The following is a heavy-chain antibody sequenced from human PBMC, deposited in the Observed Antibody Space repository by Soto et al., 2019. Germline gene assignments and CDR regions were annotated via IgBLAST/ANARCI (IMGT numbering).Heavy chain of an antibody. CDR3: ARRYGASFDY. CDR1: GGAISSYY. D-gene: IGHD4-17*01. Sequence: PSETLSLTCTVWGGAISSYYWSWIRQPPGKGLEWIGYIYYSGSTNYNPSLKSRVTISVDTSKNQFSLKLSSVTAADTAVYYCARRYGASFDYWGQGTPVTVS. CDR2: IYYSGST. V-gene: IGHV4-59*01. J-gene: IGHJ4*02.